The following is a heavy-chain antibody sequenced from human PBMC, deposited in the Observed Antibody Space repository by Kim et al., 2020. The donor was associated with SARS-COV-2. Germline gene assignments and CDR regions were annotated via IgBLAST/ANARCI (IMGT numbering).Heavy chain of an antibody. CDR1: GFTFGDYA. J-gene: IGHJ4*02. Sequence: SLRLSCAASGFTFGDYAMHWVRQAPGKGLEWVSGISWNSGNIGYADSVKGRFNISRDKAKNSLYLQMNSLRAEDTALYYCAKDMRSGTTYSFDYWGQGTLVTVSS. CDR3: AKDMRSGTTYSFDY. CDR2: ISWNSGNI. V-gene: IGHV3-9*01. D-gene: IGHD2-2*01.